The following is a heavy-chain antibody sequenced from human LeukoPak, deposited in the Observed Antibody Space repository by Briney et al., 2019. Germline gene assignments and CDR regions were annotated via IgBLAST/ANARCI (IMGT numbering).Heavy chain of an antibody. CDR3: AKGIRDGHYFDY. CDR1: GGSISSTTYY. J-gene: IGHJ4*02. V-gene: IGHV4-39*01. D-gene: IGHD6-13*01. Sequence: SETLSLTCTVSGGSISSTTYYWGWIRQPPGKGLEWIGTIFYSGSTYYNPSLKSRVTISVDTSKNQFSPKLSSVTAADTAVYYCAKGIRDGHYFDYWGQGTLVTVSS. CDR2: IFYSGST.